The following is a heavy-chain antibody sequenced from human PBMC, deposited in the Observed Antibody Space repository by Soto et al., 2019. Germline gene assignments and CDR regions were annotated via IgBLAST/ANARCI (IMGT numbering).Heavy chain of an antibody. D-gene: IGHD5-12*01. J-gene: IGHJ4*02. CDR2: IYYSGST. V-gene: IGHV4-59*08. CDR1: GGSISSYY. Sequence: SETLSLTCTVSGGSISSYYWSWIRQPPGKGLEWIGYIYYSGSTNYNPSLKSRVTISVDTSKNQFSLKLSSVTAADTAVYYCARHVSWRGPFDYWGQGTLVTVSS. CDR3: ARHVSWRGPFDY.